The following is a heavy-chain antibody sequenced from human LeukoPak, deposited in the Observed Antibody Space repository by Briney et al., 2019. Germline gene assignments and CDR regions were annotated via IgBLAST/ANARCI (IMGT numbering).Heavy chain of an antibody. D-gene: IGHD2-2*01. J-gene: IGHJ4*02. CDR2: IYSGGST. Sequence: GGSLRLSCAASGFTVSSNYMSWVRQAPGKGLEWVSVIYSGGSTYYADSVKGRFTISRDNSKNTLYLQMNSLRAEDTAVYYCARDRREGYCSSTSCSPYFDYWGQGTLVTVSS. CDR3: ARDRREGYCSSTSCSPYFDY. V-gene: IGHV3-66*01. CDR1: GFTVSSNY.